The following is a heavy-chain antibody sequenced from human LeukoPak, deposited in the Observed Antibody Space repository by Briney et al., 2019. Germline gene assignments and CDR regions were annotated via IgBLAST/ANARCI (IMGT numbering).Heavy chain of an antibody. V-gene: IGHV4-61*08. D-gene: IGHD3-10*01. CDR1: GDSVNNDGYH. Sequence: SEALSLTCTVSGDSVNNDGYHWTWVRQHPGKGLEWIGYIHNSGDTSYNPSLKSRVTISVDTSKSQFSLNLSSVTAADTAVYYCARDRGGAYYYGSGSFDYWGQGTLVTVSS. CDR2: IHNSGDT. J-gene: IGHJ4*02. CDR3: ARDRGGAYYYGSGSFDY.